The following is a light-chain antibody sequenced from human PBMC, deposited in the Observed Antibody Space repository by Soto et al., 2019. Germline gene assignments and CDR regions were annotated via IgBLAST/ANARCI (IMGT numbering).Light chain of an antibody. J-gene: IGKJ1*01. CDR1: QSVSSN. Sequence: EIVMTQSPATLSASPGERATLSCRASQSVSSNLAWYQQKPGQAPRVLIYAASTRATGIPARFSGSGSGTEFTLTISSLQSEDFAVYYCQQYNNWPRTFGQGTKVDIK. CDR3: QQYNNWPRT. V-gene: IGKV3-15*01. CDR2: AAS.